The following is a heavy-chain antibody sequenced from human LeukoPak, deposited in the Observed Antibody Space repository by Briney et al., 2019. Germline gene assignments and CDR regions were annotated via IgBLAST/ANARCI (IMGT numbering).Heavy chain of an antibody. CDR3: ARTGYDILTGYRYYYYYMDV. CDR2: INHSGST. Sequence: SETLSLTCAVYGGSFSGYYWSWIRQPPGKGLEWIGEINHSGSTNHNPSLKSRVTISVDTSKNQFSLKLSSVTAADTAVYYCARTGYDILTGYRYYYYYMDVWGKGTTVTVSS. J-gene: IGHJ6*03. V-gene: IGHV4-34*01. D-gene: IGHD3-9*01. CDR1: GGSFSGYY.